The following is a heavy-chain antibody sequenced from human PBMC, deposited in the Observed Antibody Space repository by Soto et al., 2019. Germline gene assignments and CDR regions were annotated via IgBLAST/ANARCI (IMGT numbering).Heavy chain of an antibody. Sequence: SLRLAFGASGFTLRSYSINGVLQAPGKGLEWVSSISSSSSYIYYADSVKGRFTISRDNAKNSLYLQMNSLRAEDTAVHYCARYEAVGLAPDYWGQGTMFTVSS. V-gene: IGHV3-21*01. J-gene: IGHJ4*02. CDR1: GFTLRSYS. D-gene: IGHD3-10*01. CDR2: ISSSSSYI. CDR3: ARYEAVGLAPDY.